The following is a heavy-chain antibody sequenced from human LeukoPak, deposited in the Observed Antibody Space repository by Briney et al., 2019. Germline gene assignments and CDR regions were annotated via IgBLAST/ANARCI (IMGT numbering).Heavy chain of an antibody. CDR2: ISYSGAT. D-gene: IGHD6-19*01. J-gene: IGHJ5*02. CDR1: GDSISTSSYF. V-gene: IGHV4-39*01. Sequence: SETLSLTCGVSGDSISTSSYFWNWVRQPPGKGLEWVGTISYSGATSYNPSLKSRVTVAVDTSTNQFSVRLRSVTAADTAVYYCGKGGGIAVSDTWGQGTLVTVSS. CDR3: GKGGGIAVSDT.